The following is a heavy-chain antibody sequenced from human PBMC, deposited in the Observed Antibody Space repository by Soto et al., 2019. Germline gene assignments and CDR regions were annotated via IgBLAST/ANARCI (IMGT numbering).Heavy chain of an antibody. Sequence: LRLSCAASGFTFNSYWMHWVRQAPGKGLVWVSRINGDGTTTNTAGSVTGRFTISRDSAQNTVYLQMDSLRAEDTAVYYCARGQALGGRLKGDAFDICGQGTMVTVSS. J-gene: IGHJ3*02. V-gene: IGHV3-74*01. D-gene: IGHD3-16*01. CDR2: INGDGTTT. CDR3: ARGQALGGRLKGDAFDI. CDR1: GFTFNSYW.